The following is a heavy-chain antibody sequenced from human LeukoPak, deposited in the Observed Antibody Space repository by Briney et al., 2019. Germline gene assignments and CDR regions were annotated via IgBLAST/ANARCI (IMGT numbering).Heavy chain of an antibody. J-gene: IGHJ4*02. CDR2: ISSSSSYI. CDR1: GFTFSSYS. V-gene: IGHV3-21*01. Sequence: GGSLRLSCAASGFTFSSYSMNWVRQAPGKGLEWVSSISSSSSYIYYADSVKGRFTISRDNAKNSLYLQMNSLRAEDTAVYYCAGERYYYDSSGSIDRVGFDYWGQGTLVTVSS. CDR3: AGERYYYDSSGSIDRVGFDY. D-gene: IGHD3-22*01.